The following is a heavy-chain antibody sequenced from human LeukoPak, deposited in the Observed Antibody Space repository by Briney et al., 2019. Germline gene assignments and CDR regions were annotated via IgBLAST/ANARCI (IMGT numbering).Heavy chain of an antibody. CDR1: GFTFSRSW. CDR2: INDDGSST. CDR3: ARERSLGQCTGDCYLH. V-gene: IGHV3-74*01. J-gene: IGHJ1*01. Sequence: GGSLRLSCAASGFTFSRSWMHWVRQAPGKGLVWVSRINDDGSSTNYADSVKGRFTISRDNAKNSLYLQMNSLRADDTAIYYCARERSLGQCTGDCYLHWGQGTLVTVSS. D-gene: IGHD2-21*02.